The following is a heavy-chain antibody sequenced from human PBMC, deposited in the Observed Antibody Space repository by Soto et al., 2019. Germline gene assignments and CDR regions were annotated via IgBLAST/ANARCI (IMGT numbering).Heavy chain of an antibody. CDR3: ARDVEQWVHSWFDP. V-gene: IGHV1-18*01. CDR2: ISAYNGNT. Sequence: ASVKVSCKASGYTFTSYGISWVQQAPGQGLEWMGWISAYNGNTNYAQKLQGRVTMTTDTSTSTAYMELRSLRSDDTAVYYCARDVEQWVHSWFDPWGQGTLVTVSS. D-gene: IGHD6-19*01. J-gene: IGHJ5*02. CDR1: GYTFTSYG.